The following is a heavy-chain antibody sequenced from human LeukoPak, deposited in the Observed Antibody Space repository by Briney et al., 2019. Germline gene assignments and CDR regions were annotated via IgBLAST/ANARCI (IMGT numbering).Heavy chain of an antibody. J-gene: IGHJ6*04. Sequence: SETLSLTCAVSGYSISSGYYWGWIRQPPGKGLEWIGSIFHSGSTYYNPSLKSRVNMSVDTSKNQITLKLSSVTAADTAVYYCARASGSYGSGSYYYYGMDVWGKGTTVTVSS. V-gene: IGHV4-38-2*01. CDR3: ARASGSYGSGSYYYYGMDV. CDR2: IFHSGST. CDR1: GYSISSGYY. D-gene: IGHD3-10*01.